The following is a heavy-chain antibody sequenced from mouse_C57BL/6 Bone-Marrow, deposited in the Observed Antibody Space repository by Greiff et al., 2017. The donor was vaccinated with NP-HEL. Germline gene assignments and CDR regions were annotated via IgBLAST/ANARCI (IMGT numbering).Heavy chain of an antibody. V-gene: IGHV1-55*01. CDR2: IYPGSGST. Sequence: QVQLQQPGAELVKPGASVKMSCKASGYTFTSYWITWVKQRPGQGLEWIGDIYPGSGSTNYNEKFKSKATLTVDTSSSTAYMQLSSLTSEVSAVYYCASPHYYGSSYYAMDYWGQGASVTVSS. J-gene: IGHJ4*01. CDR3: ASPHYYGSSYYAMDY. CDR1: GYTFTSYW. D-gene: IGHD1-1*01.